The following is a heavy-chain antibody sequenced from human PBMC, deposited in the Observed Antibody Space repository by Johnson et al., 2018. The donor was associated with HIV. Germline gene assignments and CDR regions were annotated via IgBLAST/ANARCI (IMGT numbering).Heavy chain of an antibody. CDR1: GITFSSYA. CDR2: ISYDGSNK. J-gene: IGHJ3*02. V-gene: IGHV3-30-3*01. Sequence: QVQLVESGGGVVQPGRSLRLSCAASGITFSSYAMHWVRQAPGRGLEWVTVISYDGSNKYYTDSVKGRFSISRDTSTNTLYLQVNSLRAEDTAVYYCARACRDGYTCDAFDIWGQGTMVTVSS. CDR3: ARACRDGYTCDAFDI. D-gene: IGHD5-24*01.